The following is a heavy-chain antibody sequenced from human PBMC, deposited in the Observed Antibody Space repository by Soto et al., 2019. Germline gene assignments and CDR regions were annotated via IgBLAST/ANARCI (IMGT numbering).Heavy chain of an antibody. Sequence: QVQLVQSGAEVKKPGSSVKVSCKASGGTFSSYTISWVRQATGQGLEWMGRIIPILGISNYAQKFQGSVTITAEKSTSPAYMELSSLRSEDTAVYYCARGEYVTTEYYGMDVWGQVPTVTVS. CDR1: GGTFSSYT. J-gene: IGHJ6*02. D-gene: IGHD1-1*01. CDR2: IIPILGIS. V-gene: IGHV1-69*02. CDR3: ARGEYVTTEYYGMDV.